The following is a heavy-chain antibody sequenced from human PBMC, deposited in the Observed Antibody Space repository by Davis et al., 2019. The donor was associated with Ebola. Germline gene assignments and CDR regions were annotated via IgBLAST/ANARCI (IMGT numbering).Heavy chain of an antibody. V-gene: IGHV1-8*01. J-gene: IGHJ4*02. CDR1: GYTFTSYD. Sequence: AASVKVSCKASGYTFTSYDINWVRQATGQGLEWMGWMNPNSGNTGYAQKFQGRVTMTRDTSISTAYMELSSLRSEDTAVYYCARDRAGGDWLTSSYFDYWGQGTLVTVSS. CDR2: MNPNSGNT. CDR3: ARDRAGGDWLTSSYFDY. D-gene: IGHD3/OR15-3a*01.